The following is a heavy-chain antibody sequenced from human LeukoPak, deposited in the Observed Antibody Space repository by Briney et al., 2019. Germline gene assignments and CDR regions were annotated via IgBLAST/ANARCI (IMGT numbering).Heavy chain of an antibody. Sequence: SETLSLTCTVSGGSIRSFYWSWIRQPPGKGLEWIGSIYHSGSTYYNPSLKSRVTISVDTSKNQFSLKLSSVTAADTAVYYCASQTYYDFWSGYYMEFDYWGQGTLVTVSS. D-gene: IGHD3-3*01. CDR1: GGSIRSFY. J-gene: IGHJ4*02. V-gene: IGHV4-59*08. CDR2: IYHSGST. CDR3: ASQTYYDFWSGYYMEFDY.